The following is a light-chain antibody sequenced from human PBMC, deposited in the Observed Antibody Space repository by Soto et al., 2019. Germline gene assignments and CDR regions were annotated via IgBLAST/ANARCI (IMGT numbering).Light chain of an antibody. CDR1: SSNVGNKY. J-gene: IGLJ7*01. CDR2: EDY. V-gene: IGLV1-51*01. Sequence: QSVLTQPPSVSGAPGQSVTISCSGSSSNVGNKYVSWYQQVPGTAPKLLIYEDYKRPSGIPDRFSGSKSGTSATLGITGLQTGDEADYYCETWDSSLSIAVFGGGTQLTVL. CDR3: ETWDSSLSIAV.